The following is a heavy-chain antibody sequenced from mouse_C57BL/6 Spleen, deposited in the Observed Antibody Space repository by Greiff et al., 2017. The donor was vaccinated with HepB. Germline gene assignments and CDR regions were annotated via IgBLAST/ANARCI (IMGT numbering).Heavy chain of an antibody. D-gene: IGHD2-2*01. J-gene: IGHJ2*01. CDR2: ISGGGGNT. Sequence: DVMLVESGGGLVKPGGSLKLSCAASGFTFSSYTMSWVRQTPEKRLEWVATISGGGGNTYYPDSVKGRFTISRDNAKNTLYLQMSSLRSEDTALYYCARLTIYYGYDVGYFDYWGQGTTLTVSS. CDR3: ARLTIYYGYDVGYFDY. V-gene: IGHV5-9*01. CDR1: GFTFSSYT.